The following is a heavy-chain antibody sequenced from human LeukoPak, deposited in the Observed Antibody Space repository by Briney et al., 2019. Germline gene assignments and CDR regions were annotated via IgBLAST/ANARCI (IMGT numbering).Heavy chain of an antibody. CDR1: GHTFTSYG. J-gene: IGHJ5*02. V-gene: IGHV1-18*01. D-gene: IGHD1-26*01. Sequence: ASVKVSCKASGHTFTSYGISWVRQAPGQGLEWMGWISAYKGNTNYAQKLQGRVTMTTDTSTSAAYMELRSLRSDDTAVYYCARDKKCELSSDNWFDPWGQGTLVTVSS. CDR3: ARDKKCELSSDNWFDP. CDR2: ISAYKGNT.